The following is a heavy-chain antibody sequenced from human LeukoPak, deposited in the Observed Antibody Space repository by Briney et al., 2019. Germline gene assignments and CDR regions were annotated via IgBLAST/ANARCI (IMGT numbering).Heavy chain of an antibody. CDR2: LSNSGGSGGTT. Sequence: GGSLRLSCAASGFTFSTYAMSWVRQAPGKGLEWVSALSNSGGSGGTTYFADSVKGRFSISRDNSKNTLYLQMNSLRAEDTAVYYCAKDGHVDILTGYYRDHMPLDYWGQGTLVTVSS. V-gene: IGHV3-23*01. D-gene: IGHD3-9*01. CDR3: AKDGHVDILTGYYRDHMPLDY. J-gene: IGHJ4*02. CDR1: GFTFSTYA.